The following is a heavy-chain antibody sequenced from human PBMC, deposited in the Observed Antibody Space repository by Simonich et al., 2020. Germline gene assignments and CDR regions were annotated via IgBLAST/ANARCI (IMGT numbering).Heavy chain of an antibody. CDR1: GFTFSSYS. CDR2: INSDGSST. Sequence: EVQLVESGGGLVQTGGSLRLSCASSGFTFSSYSMHWVRQAPGKGLVWVYRINSDGSSTSYADSVKGRFTISRDNAKNTLYLQMNSLRAEDTAVYYCARDYSNYDAFDIWGQGTMVTVSS. V-gene: IGHV3-74*01. D-gene: IGHD4-4*01. CDR3: ARDYSNYDAFDI. J-gene: IGHJ3*02.